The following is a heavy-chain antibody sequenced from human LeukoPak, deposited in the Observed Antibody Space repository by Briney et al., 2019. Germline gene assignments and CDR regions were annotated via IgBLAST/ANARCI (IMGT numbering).Heavy chain of an antibody. D-gene: IGHD3-3*01. CDR1: VGSISSGSYY. CDR2: IYTNGST. V-gene: IGHV4-61*02. J-gene: IGHJ4*02. CDR3: ARARTYSSLLEWFDY. Sequence: PSETLSLTCTVSVGSISSGSYYWSWIRQPAGKGLEWIGRIYTNGSTNYNPALKSRVTTSAHTSKNQSSLKLSSVTAADTAVYYCARARTYSSLLEWFDYWGQGTLVTVSS.